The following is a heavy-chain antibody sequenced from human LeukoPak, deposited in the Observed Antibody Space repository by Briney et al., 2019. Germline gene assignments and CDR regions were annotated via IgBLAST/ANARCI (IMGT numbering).Heavy chain of an antibody. CDR3: ARDRTRYYYYSYMDV. J-gene: IGHJ6*03. V-gene: IGHV1-2*02. CDR1: EYTFTGYY. Sequence: ASVKVSCKTSEYTFTGYYMHWVRQAPGQGVEWMGWINPNSGDTNYAQKFQGRVTMTRDTSISTAYMELSRLRSDDTAVYYCARDRTRYYYYSYMDVWGKGTAVTISS. D-gene: IGHD1-14*01. CDR2: INPNSGDT.